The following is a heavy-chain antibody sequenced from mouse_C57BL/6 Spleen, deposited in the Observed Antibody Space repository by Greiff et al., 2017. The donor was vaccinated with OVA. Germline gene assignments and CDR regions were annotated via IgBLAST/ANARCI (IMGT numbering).Heavy chain of an antibody. V-gene: IGHV1-82*01. J-gene: IGHJ2*01. CDR2: IYPGDGDT. CDR1: GYAFSSSW. Sequence: QVQLQQSGPELVKPGASVKISCKASGYAFSSSWMNWVKQRPGKGLEWIGRIYPGDGDTNYNGKFKGKATLTADKSSSTAYMQRSSLTSEDSAVYFCAREGLRRTPYYFDYWGQGTTLTVSS. CDR3: AREGLRRTPYYFDY. D-gene: IGHD2-2*01.